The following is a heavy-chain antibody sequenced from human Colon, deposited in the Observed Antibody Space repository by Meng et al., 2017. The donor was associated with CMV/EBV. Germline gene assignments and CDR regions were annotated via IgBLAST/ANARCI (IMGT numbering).Heavy chain of an antibody. V-gene: IGHV7-4-1*02. CDR1: GYTVTSYA. CDR3: ATGEDAFDI. D-gene: IGHD2-21*01. Sequence: KVFCKASGYTVTSYAMNWVRQAPGQGLEWMGWISTNTGNPTYAQGFTGRFVFSLDTSVSTAYLQISSLKAEDTAVYYCATGEDAFDIWGQGTMVTVSS. J-gene: IGHJ3*02. CDR2: ISTNTGNP.